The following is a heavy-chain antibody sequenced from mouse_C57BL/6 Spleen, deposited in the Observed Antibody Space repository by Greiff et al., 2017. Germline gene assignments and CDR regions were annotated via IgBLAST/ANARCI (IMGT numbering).Heavy chain of an antibody. Sequence: QVQLQQPGAELVKPGASVKLSCKASGYTFTSYWMHWVKQRPGQGLEWIGMIHPNSGSTNYNQKFKSKATMTIDKSSSTAYMQLSSLTSEDSAVYYSARWTYYSNPYAMDYWGQGTSVTVSS. D-gene: IGHD2-5*01. CDR2: IHPNSGST. V-gene: IGHV1-64*01. J-gene: IGHJ4*01. CDR3: ARWTYYSNPYAMDY. CDR1: GYTFTSYW.